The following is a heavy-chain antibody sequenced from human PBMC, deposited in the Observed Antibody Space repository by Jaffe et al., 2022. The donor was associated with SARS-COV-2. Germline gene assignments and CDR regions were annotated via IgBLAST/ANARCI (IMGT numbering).Heavy chain of an antibody. CDR1: GYSFTSYW. V-gene: IGHV5-51*01. CDR2: IYPGDSDT. CDR3: ARTMGCSGGSCLLPYYFDY. J-gene: IGHJ4*02. D-gene: IGHD2-15*01. Sequence: EVQLVQSGAEVKKPGESLKISCKGSGYSFTSYWIGWVRQMPGKGLEWMGIIYPGDSDTRYSPSFQGQVTISADKSISTAYLQWSSLKASDTAMYYCARTMGCSGGSCLLPYYFDYWGQGTLVTVSS.